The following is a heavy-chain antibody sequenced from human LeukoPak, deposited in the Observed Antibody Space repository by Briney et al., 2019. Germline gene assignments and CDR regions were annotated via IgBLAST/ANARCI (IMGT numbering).Heavy chain of an antibody. Sequence: PGGSLRLSCAASGFTFTTYWMHWVRQAPGKGLEWVGRIKNKGDGGTTDYAAPVKGRFTISRDDSKNTLYLQMNSLKTEDTAVYFCSKVRSTYWEGFDYWGQGTLVTVSS. J-gene: IGHJ4*02. CDR1: GFTFTTYW. D-gene: IGHD3-3*01. CDR2: IKNKGDGGTT. CDR3: SKVRSTYWEGFDY. V-gene: IGHV3-15*07.